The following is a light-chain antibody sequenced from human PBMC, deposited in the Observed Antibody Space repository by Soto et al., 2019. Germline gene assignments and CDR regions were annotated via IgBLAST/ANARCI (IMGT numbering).Light chain of an antibody. J-gene: IGKJ2*01. V-gene: IGKV1-5*01. CDR3: QQYNSYSVNA. CDR1: QSISGW. CDR2: DAS. Sequence: DIQMTQSPYTLSASVGDRVTITCRGSQSISGWLAWYRQKPGKAPKLLIYDASSLESGVPSRFSGSGSGTEYSLTISRLQPDDFATYYCQQYNSYSVNAFGQGTKLEIK.